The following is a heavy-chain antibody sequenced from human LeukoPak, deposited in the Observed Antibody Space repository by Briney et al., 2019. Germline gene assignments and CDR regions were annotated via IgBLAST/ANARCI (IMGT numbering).Heavy chain of an antibody. D-gene: IGHD4-17*01. V-gene: IGHV4-39*07. CDR3: ARDIPTRAYGDYVYFQH. CDR2: IYYSGST. CDR1: GGSISSSSYY. J-gene: IGHJ1*01. Sequence: SETLSLTCTVSGGSISSSSYYWGWIRQPPGKGLEWIGSIYYSGSTYYNPSLKSRVTISVDTSKNQFSLKLSSVTAADTAVYYCARDIPTRAYGDYVYFQHWGQGTLVTVSS.